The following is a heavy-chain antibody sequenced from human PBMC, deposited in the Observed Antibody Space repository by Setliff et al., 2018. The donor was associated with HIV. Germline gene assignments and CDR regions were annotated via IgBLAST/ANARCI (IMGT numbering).Heavy chain of an antibody. V-gene: IGHV1-18*01. D-gene: IGHD3-10*01. Sequence: ASVKVSCKASGYTFSSHGISWVRQAPGQGFEWLGWISIYNGNTKYAEKFQGRVTMTTDTSSTAYMELSDLRSEDTAVYYCARDSLPYYYGSGTDSFDIWGQGTMVTVSS. J-gene: IGHJ3*02. CDR2: ISIYNGNT. CDR1: GYTFSSHG. CDR3: ARDSLPYYYGSGTDSFDI.